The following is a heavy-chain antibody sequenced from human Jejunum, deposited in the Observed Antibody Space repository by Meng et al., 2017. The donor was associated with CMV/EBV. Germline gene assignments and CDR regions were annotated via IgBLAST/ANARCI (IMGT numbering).Heavy chain of an antibody. D-gene: IGHD3-3*01. V-gene: IGHV3-7*01. CDR1: FTVMGYW. CDR3: TRNLGAAFWSGYAFDF. CDR2: IKQDGSEK. Sequence: FTVMGYWMSGVRQAPGKGLEWVANIKQDGSEKYYVDSVKGRFTISRDNAKNSLYLQMNSLRAEDTAVYYCTRNLGAAFWSGYAFDFWGQGTLVTVSS. J-gene: IGHJ4*02.